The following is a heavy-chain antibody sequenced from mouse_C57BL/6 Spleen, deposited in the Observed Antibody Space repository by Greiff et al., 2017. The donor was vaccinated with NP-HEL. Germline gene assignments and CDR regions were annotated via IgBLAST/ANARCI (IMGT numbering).Heavy chain of an antibody. CDR3: AKRSYGNSGAMDD. Sequence: QVQLQQPGAELVMPGASVKLSCKASGYTFTSYWMHWVKQRPGQGLEWIGEIDPSDSYTNYNQKFKGKSTLTVDKSSSTAYMQLSSLTSEDSAVYYCAKRSYGNSGAMDDWGKGTSVTVSS. J-gene: IGHJ4*01. CDR2: IDPSDSYT. V-gene: IGHV1-69*01. D-gene: IGHD2-1*01. CDR1: GYTFTSYW.